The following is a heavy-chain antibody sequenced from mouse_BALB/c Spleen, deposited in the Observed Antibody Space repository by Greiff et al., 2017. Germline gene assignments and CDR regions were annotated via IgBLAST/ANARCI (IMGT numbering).Heavy chain of an antibody. V-gene: IGHV1-7*01. CDR1: GYTFTSYW. Sequence: QVQLKESGAELAKPGASVKMSCKASGYTFTSYWMHWVKQRPGQGLEWIGYINPSTGYTEYNQKFKDKATLTADKSSSTAYMQLSSLTSEDSAVYYCARSSYYGSSYDWYFDVWGAGTTVTVSS. D-gene: IGHD1-1*01. J-gene: IGHJ1*01. CDR3: ARSSYYGSSYDWYFDV. CDR2: INPSTGYT.